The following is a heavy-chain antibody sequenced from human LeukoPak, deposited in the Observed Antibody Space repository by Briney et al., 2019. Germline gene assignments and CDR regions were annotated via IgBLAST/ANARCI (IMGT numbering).Heavy chain of an antibody. CDR3: ARHSDYYDSSGYPDI. Sequence: SETLSLTCTVSGGSISSSSYYWGWIRQPPGKGLEWIGSIYYSGSTYYNPSLKSRVTISVDTSKNQFSLKLSSVTAADTAVYYCARHSDYYDSSGYPDIWGQETMVTVSS. CDR2: IYYSGST. J-gene: IGHJ3*02. V-gene: IGHV4-39*01. D-gene: IGHD3-22*01. CDR1: GGSISSSSYY.